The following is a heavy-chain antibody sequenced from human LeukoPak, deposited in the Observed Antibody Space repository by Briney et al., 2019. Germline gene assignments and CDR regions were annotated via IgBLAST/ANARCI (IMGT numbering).Heavy chain of an antibody. Sequence: SETLSLTCTVSGGSISSSSYYWGWNRQPPGKGLEWIGTIYYSGSTYYNPSLKSRVTISVDTSKNQFSLKPSSVTAADTAVYYCARVVPRGGDDYWGQGTLVTVSS. CDR2: IYYSGST. V-gene: IGHV4-39*07. CDR1: GGSISSSSYY. CDR3: ARVVPRGGDDY. D-gene: IGHD2-21*01. J-gene: IGHJ4*02.